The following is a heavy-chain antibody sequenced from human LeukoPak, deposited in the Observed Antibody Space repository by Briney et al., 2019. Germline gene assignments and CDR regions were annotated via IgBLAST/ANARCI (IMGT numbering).Heavy chain of an antibody. J-gene: IGHJ4*02. D-gene: IGHD3-16*01. CDR3: ARGWYRGFGYFDY. Sequence: GRSLRLSCAASGFTFSSYAMHWVRQAPGKGLEWVAVISYDGSNKYYADSVKGRFTISRDNSKNTLYLQMNSLRAEDTAVYYCARGWYRGFGYFDYWGQGTLVTVSS. CDR2: ISYDGSNK. CDR1: GFTFSSYA. V-gene: IGHV3-30*04.